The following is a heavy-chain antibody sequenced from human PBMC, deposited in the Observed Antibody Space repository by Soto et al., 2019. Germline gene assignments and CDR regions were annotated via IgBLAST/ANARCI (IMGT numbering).Heavy chain of an antibody. CDR2: TSIYNGHT. J-gene: IGHJ4*02. CDR3: ARWDDYGASDQYHFDH. Sequence: GASVKVSCKASGYTFTASGISWVRQAPGQGLEWMGWTSIYNGHTEYSPKFLGRVVMTTDTSADTAYLELRSLRPDDAALYYCARWDDYGASDQYHFDHWGQGTLVTVYS. D-gene: IGHD4-17*01. V-gene: IGHV1-18*01. CDR1: GYTFTASG.